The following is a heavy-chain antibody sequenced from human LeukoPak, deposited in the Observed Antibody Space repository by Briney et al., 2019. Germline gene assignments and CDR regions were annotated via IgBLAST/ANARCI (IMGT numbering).Heavy chain of an antibody. Sequence: SETLSLTCTVSGGSTSNVDYYWSWIRQPPGKGLEWIGYIYHSGSTYYNPSLKSRVTISVDRSKNQFSLKLSSVTAADTAVYYCARDLSMADLGWFDPWGQGTLVTVSS. V-gene: IGHV4-30-2*01. CDR3: ARDLSMADLGWFDP. J-gene: IGHJ5*02. CDR1: GGSTSNVDYY. CDR2: IYHSGST. D-gene: IGHD2-8*01.